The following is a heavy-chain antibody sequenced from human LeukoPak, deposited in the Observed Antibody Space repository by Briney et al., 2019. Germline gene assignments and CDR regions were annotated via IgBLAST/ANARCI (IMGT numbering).Heavy chain of an antibody. Sequence: SETLSLTCTVSGGSISSSSYYWGWIRQPPGKGLEWIGSIYYSGSTYYNPSLKSRVTISVDTSKNQFSLKLSSVTAADTAVYYCARREEKDTAMGNYYYYYGMDVWGQGTTVTVSS. CDR2: IYYSGST. D-gene: IGHD5-18*01. V-gene: IGHV4-39*01. CDR3: ARREEKDTAMGNYYYYYGMDV. CDR1: GGSISSSSYY. J-gene: IGHJ6*02.